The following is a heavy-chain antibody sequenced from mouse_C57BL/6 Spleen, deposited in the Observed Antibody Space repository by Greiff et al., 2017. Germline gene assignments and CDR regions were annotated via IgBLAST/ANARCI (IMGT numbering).Heavy chain of an antibody. J-gene: IGHJ3*01. CDR3: ARGNYYGSSPAWFAY. Sequence: EVQGVESGPGMVKPSQTLSLTCTVTGYSITSGYDWHWIRHFPGNKLEWMGYISYSGSTNYNPSLKSRISITHDTSKNHFFLKLNSVTTEDTATYYCARGNYYGSSPAWFAYWGQGTLVTVSA. V-gene: IGHV3-1*01. CDR1: GYSITSGYD. D-gene: IGHD1-1*01. CDR2: ISYSGST.